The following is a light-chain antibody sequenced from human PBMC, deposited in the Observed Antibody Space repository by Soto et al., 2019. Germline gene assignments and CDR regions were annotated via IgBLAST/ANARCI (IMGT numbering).Light chain of an antibody. CDR1: QSISSW. V-gene: IGKV1-5*03. CDR2: KAS. Sequence: DIQMTQSPSTLSASVGDRVTITCRASQSISSWLAWYQQKPGKAPKLLIYKASSLESGVPGRFRGSGSETEFTLTITYVQPEDFATYYCQQGYSIHALTFGGGTKVELK. J-gene: IGKJ4*01. CDR3: QQGYSIHALT.